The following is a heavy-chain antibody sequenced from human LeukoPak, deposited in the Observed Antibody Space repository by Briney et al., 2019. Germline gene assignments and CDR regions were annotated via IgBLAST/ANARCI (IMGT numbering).Heavy chain of an antibody. Sequence: SETLSLTCTVSGVSINGFYWSWIRQPPGKGLEWMGYIYYSGTTNYNPSLRSRVTISVDTSKNQFSRKLSSVTAADTAVYYCAREVLDYSGSGTYYRHFDFWGQGTVVTVSS. D-gene: IGHD3-10*01. CDR1: GVSINGFY. CDR3: AREVLDYSGSGTYYRHFDF. V-gene: IGHV4-59*01. CDR2: IYYSGTT. J-gene: IGHJ4*02.